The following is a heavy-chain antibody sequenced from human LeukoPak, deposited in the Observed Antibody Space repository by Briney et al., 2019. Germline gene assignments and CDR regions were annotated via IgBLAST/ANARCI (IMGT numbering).Heavy chain of an antibody. D-gene: IGHD4-17*01. J-gene: IGHJ4*02. V-gene: IGHV3-23*01. CDR1: GFTFSSYA. CDR2: ISESGGST. CDR3: AKGGVRPVTTGDY. Sequence: PGGSLRLSCAASGFTFSSYAMSWVRQAPGKGPEWVSGISESGGSTYYVDSVKGRFIISRDNSKNTVYLQMNSLRAEDTAIYYCAKGGVRPVTTGDYWGQGTLVTVSS.